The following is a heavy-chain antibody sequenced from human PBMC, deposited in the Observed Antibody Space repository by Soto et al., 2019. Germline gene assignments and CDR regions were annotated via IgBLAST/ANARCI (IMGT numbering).Heavy chain of an antibody. CDR3: VGGRYCFDY. V-gene: IGHV3-30*03. CDR2: ISYDGSNK. Sequence: QVQLVESGGGVVQPGRSLRLSCAASGFPFTCYGMHWVREGPDKGLEWVATISYDGSNKYYADSVKGRFTISRDNSKNTLYLQMNSLRPEDTALYYCVGGRYCFDYRGQGTLVIVSS. CDR1: GFPFTCYG. D-gene: IGHD3-10*01. J-gene: IGHJ4*02.